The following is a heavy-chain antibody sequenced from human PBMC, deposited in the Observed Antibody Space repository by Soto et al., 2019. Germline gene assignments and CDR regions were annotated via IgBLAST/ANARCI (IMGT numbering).Heavy chain of an antibody. CDR2: IKQDGSEK. V-gene: IGHV3-7*05. CDR3: ASPSNYYGSGSYFDY. D-gene: IGHD3-10*01. CDR1: GFTFSSYW. Sequence: PGGSLRLSCAASGFTFSSYWMSWVRQAPGKGLEWVANIKQDGSEKYYVDSVKGRFTISRDNAKNSLYLQMNSLRAEDTAVYYCASPSNYYGSGSYFDYWGQGTLVTVSS. J-gene: IGHJ4*02.